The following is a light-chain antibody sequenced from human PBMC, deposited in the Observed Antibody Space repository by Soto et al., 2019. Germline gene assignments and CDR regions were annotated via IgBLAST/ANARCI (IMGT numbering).Light chain of an antibody. Sequence: QSVLTQPPSVSGAPGQRGTISCTGSNSNVGAGFNVHWYQYIPGTAPRLLIYDNDNRPSGVPARFSGSKSGTSASLAISGLQAEDEADYYCQSFWMFGGGTKLTVL. CDR2: DND. V-gene: IGLV1-40*01. CDR1: NSNVGAGFN. J-gene: IGLJ3*02. CDR3: QSFWM.